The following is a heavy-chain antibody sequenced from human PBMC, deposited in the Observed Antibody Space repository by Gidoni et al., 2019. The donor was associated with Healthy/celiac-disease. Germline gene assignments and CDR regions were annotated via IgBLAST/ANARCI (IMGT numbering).Heavy chain of an antibody. D-gene: IGHD6-6*01. V-gene: IGHV5-51*01. J-gene: IGHJ4*02. CDR1: GYSFTSYW. CDR2: IYPGDSDT. CDR3: ARQNYYSSSSLLFDY. Sequence: EVQLVQSGAEVKKPGESLKISCKGSGYSFTSYWIGWVRQMPGKGLEWMGIIYPGDSDTRYSPSFQGQVTISADKSISTAYLQWSSLKASDTAMYYCARQNYYSSSSLLFDYWGQGTLVTVSS.